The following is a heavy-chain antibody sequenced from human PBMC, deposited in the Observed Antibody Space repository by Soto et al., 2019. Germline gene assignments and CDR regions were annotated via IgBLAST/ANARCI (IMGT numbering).Heavy chain of an antibody. Sequence: SQTLSLTCAISGDSVSSNSAAWNWIRQSPSRGLEWLGRTYYRSKWYNDYAVSVKSRITINPDTSKNQLSLQLNSVTPEDTAVYYCARSIMIVIYPPPPGYNWFDPWGQGTLVTVSS. CDR2: TYYRSKWYN. D-gene: IGHD3-16*01. J-gene: IGHJ5*02. CDR3: ARSIMIVIYPPPPGYNWFDP. CDR1: GDSVSSNSAA. V-gene: IGHV6-1*01.